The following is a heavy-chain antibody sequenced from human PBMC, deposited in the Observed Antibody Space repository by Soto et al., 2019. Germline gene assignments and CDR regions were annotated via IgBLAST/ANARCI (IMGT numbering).Heavy chain of an antibody. V-gene: IGHV3-23*01. Sequence: GGSLRVSCAASGFIFSSYAMSWGRQAPGKGLEWVSAISGSGDSTYYADSVKGRFTISRDNSKNTLYLQMNSLRAEDTAVYYCAKEEIGVAGTSYGAFDIWGQGTMVTVS. CDR1: GFIFSSYA. D-gene: IGHD6-19*01. CDR3: AKEEIGVAGTSYGAFDI. CDR2: ISGSGDST. J-gene: IGHJ3*02.